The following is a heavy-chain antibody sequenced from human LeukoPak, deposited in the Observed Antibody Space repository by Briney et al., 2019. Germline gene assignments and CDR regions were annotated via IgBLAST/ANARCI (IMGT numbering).Heavy chain of an antibody. CDR3: AKDAGYCSSTSCPSDY. Sequence: PGGSLRLSCAASGFTFSSYGMHWVRQAPGKGLEWVAFIRYDGSNKYYADSVKGRFTISRDNSKNTLYLQMNSLRAEDTAVYYCAKDAGYCSSTSCPSDYWGQGTLVTVSS. J-gene: IGHJ4*02. D-gene: IGHD2-2*01. V-gene: IGHV3-30*02. CDR1: GFTFSSYG. CDR2: IRYDGSNK.